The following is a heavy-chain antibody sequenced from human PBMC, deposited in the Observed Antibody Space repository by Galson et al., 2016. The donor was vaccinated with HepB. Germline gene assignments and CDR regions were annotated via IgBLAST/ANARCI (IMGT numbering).Heavy chain of an antibody. CDR3: ASTSAWVDNWFDP. V-gene: IGHV4-34*01. Sequence: SETLSLTCAVYGGSFSGYYWSWIRQPPGKGLEWIGEINHSGSTNYNPSVKSRVTISVDPSNNQFSLKLGSVTAADTAVYHCASTSAWVDNWFDPWGQGTLVTVSS. J-gene: IGHJ5*02. CDR2: INHSGST. CDR1: GGSFSGYY. D-gene: IGHD6-19*01.